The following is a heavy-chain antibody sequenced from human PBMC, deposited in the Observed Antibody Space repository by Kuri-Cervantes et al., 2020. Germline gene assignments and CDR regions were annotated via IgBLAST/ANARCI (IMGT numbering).Heavy chain of an antibody. D-gene: IGHD3-22*01. CDR2: IYTSGST. CDR3: ARLYYYDSSGYYSYYYGMDV. V-gene: IGHV4-4*07. CDR1: GGSISSYY. J-gene: IGHJ6*02. Sequence: SETLSLTCTVSGGSISSYYWSWIRQPAGKGLEWIGRIYTSGSTNYNPSLKSRVTMSVDTSKNQFSLKLSSVTAADTAVYYCARLYYYDSSGYYSYYYGMDVWGQGTTVTVSS.